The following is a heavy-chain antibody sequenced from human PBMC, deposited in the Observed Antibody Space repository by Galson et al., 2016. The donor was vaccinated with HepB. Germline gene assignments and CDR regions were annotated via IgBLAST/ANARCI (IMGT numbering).Heavy chain of an antibody. D-gene: IGHD1-26*01. CDR1: GFTFSSYG. J-gene: IGHJ6*03. CDR3: ARDPRGGATSHYYYMDV. Sequence: SLRLSCAASGFTFSSYGMHWVRQAPGKGLEWVAVIWYDGSNKYYADSVKGRFTISRDNSKNTLYLQMKSLRAEDTAVYYCARDPRGGATSHYYYMDVWGKGTTVTVSS. CDR2: IWYDGSNK. V-gene: IGHV3-33*01.